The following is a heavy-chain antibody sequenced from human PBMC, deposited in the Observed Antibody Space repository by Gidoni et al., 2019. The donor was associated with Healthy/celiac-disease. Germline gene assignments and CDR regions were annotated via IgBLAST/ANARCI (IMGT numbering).Heavy chain of an antibody. CDR3: ARERGPYYYDSSGYRAFDY. D-gene: IGHD3-22*01. CDR1: GFTFSTYS. CDR2: ISYDGSNK. J-gene: IGHJ4*02. V-gene: IGHV3-30-3*01. Sequence: QVQLVESGGGVVQPGRSLRLSCAASGFTFSTYSMPWVRQAPGKGLEWVAVISYDGSNKYYADSVKGRFTISRDNSKNTLYLQMNSLRAEDTAVYYCARERGPYYYDSSGYRAFDYWGQGTLVTVSS.